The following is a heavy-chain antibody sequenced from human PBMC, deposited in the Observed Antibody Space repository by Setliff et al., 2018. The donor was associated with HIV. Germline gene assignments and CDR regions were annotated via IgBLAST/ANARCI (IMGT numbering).Heavy chain of an antibody. J-gene: IGHJ4*02. Sequence: SETLSLTCTVSGGSISSGSYFWTWIRQPAGKGLEWIGRIHTSGSTYYNPSLKSRVTISVDTSKNQFSLKLSSVTAADTAVYYCARIRGSHYYGSGKWYFDYWGQGTLVTVSS. CDR1: GGSISSGSYF. CDR2: IHTSGST. V-gene: IGHV4-61*02. D-gene: IGHD3-10*01. CDR3: ARIRGSHYYGSGKWYFDY.